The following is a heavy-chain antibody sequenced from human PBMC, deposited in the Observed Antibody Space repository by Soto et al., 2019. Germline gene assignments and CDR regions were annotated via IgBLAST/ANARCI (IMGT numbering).Heavy chain of an antibody. CDR3: AKDNGWLSYF. Sequence: EVQLLESGGGLLQPGGSLRLSCGASGFTFSNYGMSWVRQAPGKGLEWVSAIGGSGSPTDYADPVKGRFTISRDNSKNTLYLQMNSLRPADTAIYYCAKDNGWLSYFWGQGAPVTVSS. CDR2: IGGSGSPT. D-gene: IGHD6-19*01. V-gene: IGHV3-23*01. CDR1: GFTFSNYG. J-gene: IGHJ4*02.